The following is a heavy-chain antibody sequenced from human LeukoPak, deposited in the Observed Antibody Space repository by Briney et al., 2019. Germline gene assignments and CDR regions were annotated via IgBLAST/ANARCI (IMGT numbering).Heavy chain of an antibody. D-gene: IGHD5-12*01. J-gene: IGHJ4*02. CDR1: GYSISSGYY. V-gene: IGHV4-38-2*02. CDR2: IYHSGTT. Sequence: SETLSLTCTVSGYSISSGYYWGWIRQSPGKGLEWIGSIYHSGTTYYNPSLKSRVTISVDTSKNQFSLKLSSVTAADTAMYYCARYRGASGYHFDYWGQGTLVTVSS. CDR3: ARYRGASGYHFDY.